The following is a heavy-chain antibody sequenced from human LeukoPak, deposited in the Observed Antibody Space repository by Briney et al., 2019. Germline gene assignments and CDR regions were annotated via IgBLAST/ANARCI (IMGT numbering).Heavy chain of an antibody. CDR2: IDSDGITT. D-gene: IGHD6-6*01. V-gene: IGHV3-74*01. J-gene: IGHJ4*02. CDR1: GFPFSGYW. CDR3: ARDYSSWFDY. Sequence: GGSLRLSCAASGFPFSGYWMHWVRQAPGKGLVWVSRIDSDGITTDYADSVKGRFTISRDNAKNTLYLQLNSLRPEDTAVYYCARDYSSWFDYWGQGTLVTVSS.